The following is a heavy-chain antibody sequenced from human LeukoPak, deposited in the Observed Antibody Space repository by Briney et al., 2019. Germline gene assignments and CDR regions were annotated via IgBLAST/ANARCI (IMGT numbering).Heavy chain of an antibody. CDR3: TRAVNRIAAAGDY. CDR1: GFTFGGYA. CDR2: IRSKTYGGTT. D-gene: IGHD6-13*01. J-gene: IGHJ4*02. V-gene: IGHV3-49*03. Sequence: GGSLRLSCTASGFTFGGYAMSWFRQAPGKGLEWVGFIRSKTYGGTTEYAASVKGRFTISRDDSKSIAYLQMNSLKTEDTAIYYCTRAVNRIAAAGDYWGQGTLVTVSS.